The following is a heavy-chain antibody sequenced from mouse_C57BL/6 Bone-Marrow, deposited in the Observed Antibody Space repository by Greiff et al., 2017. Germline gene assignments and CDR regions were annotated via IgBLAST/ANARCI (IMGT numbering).Heavy chain of an antibody. CDR2: ISDGGSYT. CDR3: ARGEAWFAY. J-gene: IGHJ3*01. V-gene: IGHV5-4*03. Sequence: EVMLVESGGGLVKPGGSLKLSCAASGFTFSSYAMSWVRQTPEKRLEWVATISDGGSYTYYPDNVKGRFTISRDNAKNNLYLQMSHLKYEDTAMYYCARGEAWFAYWGQGTLVTVSA. CDR1: GFTFSSYA.